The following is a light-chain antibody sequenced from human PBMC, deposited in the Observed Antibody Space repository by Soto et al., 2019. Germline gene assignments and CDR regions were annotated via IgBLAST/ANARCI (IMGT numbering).Light chain of an antibody. CDR1: QGISSW. CDR2: SAS. Sequence: DIQMTQSPSSVSASVGDRVTITCRASQGISSWLGWYQQKAGKAPKLLIYSASSLQSGVSSRFSGSGSGTDFTLTISSLQPEDSATYYCQQANSVPLTFGGGTKVDI. J-gene: IGKJ4*01. V-gene: IGKV1-12*01. CDR3: QQANSVPLT.